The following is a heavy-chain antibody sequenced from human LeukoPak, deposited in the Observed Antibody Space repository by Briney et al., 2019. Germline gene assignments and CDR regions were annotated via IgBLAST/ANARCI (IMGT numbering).Heavy chain of an antibody. Sequence: ASVKVSCKASGGTFSSYAISWVRQAPGQGLEWMGGIIPIFGTANYAQKFQGRVTITTDESTSTAYMELSSLRSEDTAVYYCARVVGFVVVPAVSVDAFDIWGQGTMVTVSS. CDR3: ARVVGFVVVPAVSVDAFDI. CDR2: IIPIFGTA. CDR1: GGTFSSYA. V-gene: IGHV1-69*05. J-gene: IGHJ3*02. D-gene: IGHD2-2*01.